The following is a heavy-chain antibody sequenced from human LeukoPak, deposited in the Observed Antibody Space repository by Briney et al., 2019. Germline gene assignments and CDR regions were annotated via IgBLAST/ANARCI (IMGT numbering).Heavy chain of an antibody. CDR2: ISSSSSYK. J-gene: IGHJ6*03. Sequence: GGSLRLSCAASGFTFSSYSMNWVRQAPGKGLEWVSSISSSSSYKYYADSLKGRFTISRDNAKNSLYLQMNSLRAEDTAVYYCARDQAYYDSSGYSSPYYYYMDVWGKGTTVTISS. D-gene: IGHD3-22*01. V-gene: IGHV3-21*01. CDR1: GFTFSSYS. CDR3: ARDQAYYDSSGYSSPYYYYMDV.